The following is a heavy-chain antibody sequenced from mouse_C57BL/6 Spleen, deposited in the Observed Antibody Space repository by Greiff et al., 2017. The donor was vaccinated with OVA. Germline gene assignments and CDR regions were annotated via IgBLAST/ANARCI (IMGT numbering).Heavy chain of an antibody. J-gene: IGHJ2*01. CDR1: GFTFSSYA. V-gene: IGHV5-4*03. CDR2: ISDGGSYT. CDR3: ARAPGYYPFDY. D-gene: IGHD2-3*01. Sequence: EVMLVESGGGLVKPGGSLKLSCAASGFTFSSYAMSWVRQTPEKRLEWVATISDGGSYTYYPDNVKGRFTISRDNAKNNLYLQMSHLKSEDTAMYYCARAPGYYPFDYWGQGTTLTVSS.